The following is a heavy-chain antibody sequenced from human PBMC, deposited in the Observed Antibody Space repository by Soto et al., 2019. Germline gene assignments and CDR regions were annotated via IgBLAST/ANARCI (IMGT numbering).Heavy chain of an antibody. CDR3: ARYYYGSGSYSERRYYFDY. V-gene: IGHV4-39*01. D-gene: IGHD3-10*01. J-gene: IGHJ4*02. CDR1: GGSISSSSYY. Sequence: SETLSLTCTVSGGSISSSSYYWGWIRQPPGKGLEWIGSIYYSGSTYYNPSLKSRVTISVDTSKNQFSLKLSSVTAADTAVYYCARYYYGSGSYSERRYYFDYWGQGTLVTVSS. CDR2: IYYSGST.